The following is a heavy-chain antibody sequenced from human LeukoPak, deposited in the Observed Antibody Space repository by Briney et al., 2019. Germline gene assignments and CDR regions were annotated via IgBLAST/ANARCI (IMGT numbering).Heavy chain of an antibody. CDR2: IGISSGNT. CDR3: ARDYNYAFDN. J-gene: IGHJ4*02. Sequence: GGSLRLSCTASGFPFSDYSMNWVRQAPGKGLEWISYIGISSGNTKYADSVRGRFTISADNAKNSLYLQMNSLRVEDTAVYYCARDYNYAFDNWGQGTLVSVSS. V-gene: IGHV3-48*04. D-gene: IGHD1-1*01. CDR1: GFPFSDYS.